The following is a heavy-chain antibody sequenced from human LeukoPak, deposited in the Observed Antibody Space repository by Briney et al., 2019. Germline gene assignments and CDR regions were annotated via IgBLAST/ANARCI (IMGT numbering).Heavy chain of an antibody. Sequence: ASVKVSCKASGYTFTGYYMHWVRQAPGQGLEWMGWINPNSGGTNYAQKFQGRVTMTRDTSISTAYMEPSRLRSDDTAVYYCARARGYSGYVPLVYWGQGTLVTVSS. V-gene: IGHV1-2*02. J-gene: IGHJ4*02. CDR2: INPNSGGT. D-gene: IGHD5-12*01. CDR1: GYTFTGYY. CDR3: ARARGYSGYVPLVY.